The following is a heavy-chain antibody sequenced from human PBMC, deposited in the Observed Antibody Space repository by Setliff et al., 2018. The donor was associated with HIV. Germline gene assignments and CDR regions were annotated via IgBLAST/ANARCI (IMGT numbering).Heavy chain of an antibody. CDR2: MCHGGNNN. V-gene: IGHV4-38-2*01. J-gene: IGHJ4*02. Sequence: SETLSLTCGVSGYSISSGYYWGWIRQPPGKGLEWIGNMCHGGNNNYYNPSLKSRVTISVDTSKNQFFLKVTSVTAADTAVYYCARLSTTSRDFDSWGQGTLVTVSS. CDR1: GYSISSGYY. CDR3: ARLSTTSRDFDS. D-gene: IGHD2-2*01.